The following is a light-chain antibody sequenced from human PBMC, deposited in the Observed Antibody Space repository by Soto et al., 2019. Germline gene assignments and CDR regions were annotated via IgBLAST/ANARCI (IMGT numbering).Light chain of an antibody. Sequence: QSVLTQPASVSGSPGQSITISCTGTSSDIGDYKYVSWYQQHPGNPPKLIIYDVSDRPSGVSNRFSGSKSGNTASLTISGLQAEDEANYYCSSYAGSNTWVFGGGTKLTVL. CDR2: DVS. CDR3: SSYAGSNTWV. CDR1: SSDIGDYKY. J-gene: IGLJ3*02. V-gene: IGLV2-14*03.